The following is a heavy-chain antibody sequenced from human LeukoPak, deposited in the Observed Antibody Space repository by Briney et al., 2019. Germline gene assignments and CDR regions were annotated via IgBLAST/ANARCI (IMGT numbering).Heavy chain of an antibody. V-gene: IGHV1-69*06. CDR1: GGTFSSYA. Sequence: ASVKVSCKASGGTFSSYAISWVRQAPGQGLEWMGGIIPIFGTANYAQKFQGRVTITADKSTSTAYMELSSLRSEDTAVYYCARVGSYYGSGSYYIGSYYYYMDVWGKGTTVTISS. D-gene: IGHD3-10*01. J-gene: IGHJ6*03. CDR3: ARVGSYYGSGSYYIGSYYYYMDV. CDR2: IIPIFGTA.